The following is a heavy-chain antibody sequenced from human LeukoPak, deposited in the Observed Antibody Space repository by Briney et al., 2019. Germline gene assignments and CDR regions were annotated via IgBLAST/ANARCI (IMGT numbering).Heavy chain of an antibody. V-gene: IGHV3-7*01. CDR2: IKTDASEK. CDR1: GFIFSNCW. Sequence: GGSLRLPCETSGFIFSNCWMTWVRQAPGKGLEWVANIKTDASEKYYADSVKGRFTISRDNAKMSLYLQMNSLRVEDTAVYYCARFAAGGSYYYYMDVWGKGTTVTVSS. D-gene: IGHD6-25*01. J-gene: IGHJ6*03. CDR3: ARFAAGGSYYYYMDV.